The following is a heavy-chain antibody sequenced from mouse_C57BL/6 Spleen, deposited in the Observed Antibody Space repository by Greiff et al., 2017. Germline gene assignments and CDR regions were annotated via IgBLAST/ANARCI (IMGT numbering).Heavy chain of an antibody. Sequence: QVQLQQPGAELVKPGASVKLSCKASGYTFTSYWMPWVKQRPGQGLEWIGEIDTSGSYTNYNQKFKGQATLTVDESSSTAYMQLSSLTSEDYAVYYCAKGGYSNYPFDYWGQGTTLTVSS. V-gene: IGHV1-50*01. CDR2: IDTSGSYT. J-gene: IGHJ2*01. CDR1: GYTFTSYW. CDR3: AKGGYSNYPFDY. D-gene: IGHD2-5*01.